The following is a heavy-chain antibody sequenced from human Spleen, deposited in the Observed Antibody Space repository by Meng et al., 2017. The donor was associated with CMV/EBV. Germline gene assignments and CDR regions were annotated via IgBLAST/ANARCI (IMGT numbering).Heavy chain of an antibody. J-gene: IGHJ1*01. CDR1: GGSISSSSYY. Sequence: SETLSLTCTVSGGSISSSSYYWGWIRQPPGKGLEWIGSIYYSGSTYYNPSLKSRVSISVDTSNNQFPLKLNSVTAADTAVYYCARDRPKPQWVVRGYFQHWGPGTLVTVSS. CDR2: IYYSGST. CDR3: ARDRPKPQWVVRGYFQH. V-gene: IGHV4-39*06. D-gene: IGHD6-19*01.